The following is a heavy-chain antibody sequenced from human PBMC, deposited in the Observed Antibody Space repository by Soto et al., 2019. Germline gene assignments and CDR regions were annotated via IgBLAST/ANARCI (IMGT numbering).Heavy chain of an antibody. Sequence: QVQLVQSGAEVKKPGSSVTVSCKASGSTFSSYTISWVRQAPGQGLEWMAGISPIFGTPIYAQKFQDRVTSTADDSTMTAYMEMNRLTSEDTAVYYCARVVVGSRLSLHYWGQGTLVTISS. J-gene: IGHJ4*02. CDR3: ARVVVGSRLSLHY. V-gene: IGHV1-69*01. CDR2: ISPIFGTP. D-gene: IGHD1-26*01. CDR1: GSTFSSYT.